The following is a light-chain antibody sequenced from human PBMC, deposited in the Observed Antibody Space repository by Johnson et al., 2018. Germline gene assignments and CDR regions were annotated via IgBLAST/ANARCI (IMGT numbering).Light chain of an antibody. CDR1: SSNIGNNY. Sequence: QSVLTQPPSVSAAPGQKVTISCSGSSSNIGNNYVSWYQQLPGTAPKLLIYGNNKRPSWIPDRFSGSKSGTSATLGITGLQTGDEADYYCGTWDSSLSAGNVFGTGTKVTVL. CDR2: GNN. CDR3: GTWDSSLSAGNV. J-gene: IGLJ1*01. V-gene: IGLV1-51*02.